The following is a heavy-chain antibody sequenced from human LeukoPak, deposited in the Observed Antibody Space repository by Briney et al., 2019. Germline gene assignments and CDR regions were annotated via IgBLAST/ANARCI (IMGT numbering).Heavy chain of an antibody. CDR1: GFTFSSYT. CDR2: ISSSSSYI. V-gene: IGHV3-21*01. J-gene: IGHJ4*02. CDR3: ASLYIDDY. Sequence: GGSLSLSCEASGFTFSSYTITWVRQAPGKGLEWVSSISSSSSYIYYADSVKGRFTISRDNAKNSLYLQMNSLRAEDTAVYYCASLYIDDYWGQGTLVTVSS.